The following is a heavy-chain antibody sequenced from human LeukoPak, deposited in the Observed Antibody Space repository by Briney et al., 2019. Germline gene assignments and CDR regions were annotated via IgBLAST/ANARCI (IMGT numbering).Heavy chain of an antibody. CDR1: GFTFSSYA. Sequence: GGSLRLSCAASGFTFSSYAMSWVRQAPGKGLEWVSGINWNGGSTGYADSVKGRFTISRDNAKNSLYLQMNSLRAEDTALYYCARGARGVSGYYFDFWGQGTLVTVSS. CDR2: INWNGGST. J-gene: IGHJ4*02. D-gene: IGHD3-10*01. V-gene: IGHV3-20*04. CDR3: ARGARGVSGYYFDF.